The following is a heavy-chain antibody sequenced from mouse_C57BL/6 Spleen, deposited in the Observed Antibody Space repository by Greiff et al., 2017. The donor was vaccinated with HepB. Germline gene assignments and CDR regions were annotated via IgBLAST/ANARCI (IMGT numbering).Heavy chain of an antibody. CDR3: ARFGSSPYWYFDA. V-gene: IGHV1-26*01. D-gene: IGHD1-1*01. CDR2: INHNNGGT. Sequence: VQLQQSGPELVKPGASVKISCKASGYTFTDYYMNWVKQSHGKSLEWIGDINHNNGGTSYNQKVKGKATLTVDKYSSTAYMELRSLTSEDSAVYYCARFGSSPYWYFDAWGTGTTVTVSS. CDR1: GYTFTDYY. J-gene: IGHJ1*03.